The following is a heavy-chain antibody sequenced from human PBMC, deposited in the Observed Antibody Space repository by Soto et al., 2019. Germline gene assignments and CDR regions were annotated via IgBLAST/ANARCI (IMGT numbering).Heavy chain of an antibody. V-gene: IGHV3-23*01. J-gene: IGHJ5*02. Sequence: GGSLRLSCAASGFTFSSYAMSWVRQAPGKGLEWVSAISGSGGSTYYADSVKGRFTISRENSKNTLYLQMNSLRAEDTAVYYCAKDPTYNWNRSRWFDPWGQGTLVTVSS. CDR3: AKDPTYNWNRSRWFDP. D-gene: IGHD1-20*01. CDR2: ISGSGGST. CDR1: GFTFSSYA.